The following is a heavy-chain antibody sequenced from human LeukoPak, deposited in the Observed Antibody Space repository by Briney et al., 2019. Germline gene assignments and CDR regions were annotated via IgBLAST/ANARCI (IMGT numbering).Heavy chain of an antibody. J-gene: IGHJ4*02. V-gene: IGHV3-48*03. Sequence: GGSPRLSCAASVFTFSSYEVNCVRQAPGKGVEWLSHISTSGSSIHYADSVKGRFTISRDNAKNSLYLQMNSRRAEDTAVYYCGRAGYDGSGYLIWGQGTLVTVSS. CDR3: GRAGYDGSGYLI. CDR2: ISTSGSSI. D-gene: IGHD3-22*01. CDR1: VFTFSSYE.